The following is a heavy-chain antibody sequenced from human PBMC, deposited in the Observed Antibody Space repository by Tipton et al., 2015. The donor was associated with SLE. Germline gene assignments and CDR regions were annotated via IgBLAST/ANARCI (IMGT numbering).Heavy chain of an antibody. CDR1: EFSISSYW. J-gene: IGHJ4*02. Sequence: GSLRLSCVASEFSISSYWMSWVRQAPGKGLEWVANRKKDGSEENYVDSVKGRFTISRDNSKNTLYLQMNSLRAEDTAVYYCARRINLDYWGQGTLVTVSS. CDR2: RKKDGSEE. CDR3: ARRINLDY. D-gene: IGHD3-16*01. V-gene: IGHV3-7*01.